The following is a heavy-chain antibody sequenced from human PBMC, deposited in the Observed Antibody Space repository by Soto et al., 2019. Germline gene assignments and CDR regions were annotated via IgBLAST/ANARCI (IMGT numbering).Heavy chain of an antibody. V-gene: IGHV3-23*01. CDR3: AKWDSSAWYDY. CDR1: GFTFSNYA. Sequence: HPWGSLRLSCAASGFTFSNYAIIFFRQAPGKGLEWVSTISGSGDNTYYRDSVKGRFTISRDNSKNTLFLQMNSLRAEDTAVYSCAKWDSSAWYDYWGQGALVTVSS. J-gene: IGHJ4*02. D-gene: IGHD6-19*01. CDR2: ISGSGDNT.